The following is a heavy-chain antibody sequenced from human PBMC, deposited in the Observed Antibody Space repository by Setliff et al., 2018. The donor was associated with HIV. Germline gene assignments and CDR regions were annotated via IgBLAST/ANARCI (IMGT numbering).Heavy chain of an antibody. J-gene: IGHJ4*02. V-gene: IGHV4-34*01. Sequence: SETLSLTCAVYGGSFSGYYWSWIRQPPGKGLEWIGEINHSGSTNYNPSLKSRVTISVDASKNQFSLKLSSVTAADTAVYYCARDGGSSGWYFVLGYSDYWGPGTLVTVSS. CDR2: INHSGST. D-gene: IGHD6-19*01. CDR1: GGSFSGYY. CDR3: ARDGGSSGWYFVLGYSDY.